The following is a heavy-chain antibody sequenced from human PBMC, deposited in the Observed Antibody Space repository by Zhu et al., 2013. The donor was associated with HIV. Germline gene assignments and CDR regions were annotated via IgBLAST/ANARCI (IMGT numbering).Heavy chain of an antibody. CDR2: INPSDGST. CDR3: ARGVDMSGWFGHYMDV. CDR1: TYTFTRYP. V-gene: IGHV1-46*01. J-gene: IGHJ6*03. D-gene: IGHD6-19*01. Sequence: QVQLVQSGAEVKTPGASVKISCKPSTYTFTRYPIHWVRQAPGQGLEWMAIINPSDGSTSYAQEIQDRVTMTRDPSTNTIYMGLKSLRSEDTAVYYCARGVDMSGWFGHYMDVWGKGTTVIVSS.